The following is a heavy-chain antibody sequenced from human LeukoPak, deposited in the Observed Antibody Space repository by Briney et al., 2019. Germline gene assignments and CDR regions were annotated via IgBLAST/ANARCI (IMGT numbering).Heavy chain of an antibody. Sequence: PSETLSLTCAVYGGSFSGYYWSWVRQPPGKGLEWIGEINHSGSTNYNPSLKSRVTISVDTSKNQFSLKLSSVTAADTAVYYCAISPEDFWSGAVTDYWGQGTLVTVSS. CDR1: GGSFSGYY. V-gene: IGHV4-34*01. CDR2: INHSGST. CDR3: AISPEDFWSGAVTDY. J-gene: IGHJ4*02. D-gene: IGHD3-3*01.